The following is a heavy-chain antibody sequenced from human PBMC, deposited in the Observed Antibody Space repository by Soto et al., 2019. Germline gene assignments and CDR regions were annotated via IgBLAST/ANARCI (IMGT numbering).Heavy chain of an antibody. CDR1: GGSFSGYY. V-gene: IGHV4-34*01. Sequence: XTLSLPCAVYGGSFSGYYWSWIRQPPGKGLEWIGEINHSGSTNYNPSLKSRGTISVDTSKKQLSLKLSSVTAADTAVYYCARAHYYDSSGSLLDYWGQGTLGTVS. D-gene: IGHD3-22*01. CDR3: ARAHYYDSSGSLLDY. CDR2: INHSGST. J-gene: IGHJ4*02.